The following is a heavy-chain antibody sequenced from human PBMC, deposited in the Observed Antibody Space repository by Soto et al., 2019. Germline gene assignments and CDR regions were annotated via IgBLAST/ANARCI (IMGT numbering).Heavy chain of an antibody. Sequence: VGSLRLSCAASGLTFSKAWMSWVRQAPGKGLEWVGRIKSKTDGGTTDYAAPVKGRFTITRDDSKNTLYLRMNSLKTEDTAVYYCTTDALRFLEWLSYWGQGTLVTVSS. J-gene: IGHJ4*02. CDR1: GLTFSKAW. D-gene: IGHD3-3*01. CDR3: TTDALRFLEWLSY. V-gene: IGHV3-15*01. CDR2: IKSKTDGGTT.